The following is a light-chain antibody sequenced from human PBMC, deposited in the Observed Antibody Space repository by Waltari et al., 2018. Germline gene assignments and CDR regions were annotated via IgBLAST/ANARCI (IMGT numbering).Light chain of an antibody. CDR2: GAS. Sequence: EICVTPASSTLAFASGGKATLSCRGSQRVSGTFLAWYQQRPGQAPRLLIYGASVRATGIPDRFSGSGSGTDFTLTISSLEPEDSAVYYCQQDGSSFGPGTKVNIK. V-gene: IGKV3-20*01. J-gene: IGKJ3*01. CDR1: QRVSGTF. CDR3: QQDGSS.